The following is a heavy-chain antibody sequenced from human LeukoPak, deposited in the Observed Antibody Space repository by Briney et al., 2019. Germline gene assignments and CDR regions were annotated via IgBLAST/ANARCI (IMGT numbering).Heavy chain of an antibody. J-gene: IGHJ3*02. CDR1: GFTFSSYW. CDR3: AREFRVLPDI. Sequence: GGSLRLSCAVSGFTFSSYWMHWVRQAPGKGLVWVSRINSDGSCTNYADSVKGRFTISRDNAKNTLYLQTNSLRDEDTAVYYCAREFRVLPDIWGQGTMVTVSS. V-gene: IGHV3-74*01. CDR2: INSDGSCT. D-gene: IGHD2-8*02.